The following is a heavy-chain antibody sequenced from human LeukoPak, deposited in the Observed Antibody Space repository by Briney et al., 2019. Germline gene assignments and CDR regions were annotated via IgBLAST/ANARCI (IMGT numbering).Heavy chain of an antibody. D-gene: IGHD5-12*01. CDR3: ARGDLAIVATIPVD. V-gene: IGHV4-59*01. J-gene: IGHJ4*02. CDR1: GGSISTYY. CDR2: IYYKGST. Sequence: SETLSLTCSVSGGSISTYYWSWIRRPPGKGLEWIGYIYYKGSTNYNPSLKSRVTISVDPSRNQFSLKLTSVTAADTAVYYCARGDLAIVATIPVDWGQGTLVTVSS.